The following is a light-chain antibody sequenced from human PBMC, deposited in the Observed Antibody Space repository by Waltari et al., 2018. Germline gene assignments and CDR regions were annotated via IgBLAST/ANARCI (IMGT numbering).Light chain of an antibody. CDR1: HNIGSY. Sequence: CRASHNIGSYLSCYQQKSDQPPRLLVYGASMRGTGVPRRFSGSGSECDFNLIIDGIQADDCAVFYCRQYYAGHRCTFGQGTKVE. CDR2: GAS. V-gene: IGKV3-11*02. CDR3: RQYYAGHRCT. J-gene: IGKJ2*02.